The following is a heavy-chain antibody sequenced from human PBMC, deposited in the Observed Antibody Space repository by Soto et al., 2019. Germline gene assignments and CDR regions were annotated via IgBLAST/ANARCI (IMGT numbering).Heavy chain of an antibody. Sequence: AEATWKASRVRLDSCARWWLRQAPGQGLEWMGWISAYNGNTNYAQKLQGRVTMTTDTSTSTAYMELRSLRSDDTAVYYCARVAAGYFDYWGQGTLVTVS. CDR2: ISAYNGNT. CDR3: ARVAAGYFDY. CDR1: RVRLDSCA. J-gene: IGHJ4*02. D-gene: IGHD6-13*01. V-gene: IGHV1-18*01.